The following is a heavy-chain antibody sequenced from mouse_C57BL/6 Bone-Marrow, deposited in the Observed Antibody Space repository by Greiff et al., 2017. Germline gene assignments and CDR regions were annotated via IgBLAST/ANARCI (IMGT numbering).Heavy chain of an antibody. CDR2: INPSNGGT. Sequence: QVQLQQPGTELVKPGASVKLSCKASGYTFTSYWMHWVKQRPGQGLEWIGNINPSNGGTNYNEKFKSKATLTVDKSSSTAYMQLSSLTSEDSAVYYCASYWGYYGSSYWYFDVWGTGTTVTVSS. V-gene: IGHV1-53*01. J-gene: IGHJ1*03. CDR3: ASYWGYYGSSYWYFDV. CDR1: GYTFTSYW. D-gene: IGHD1-1*01.